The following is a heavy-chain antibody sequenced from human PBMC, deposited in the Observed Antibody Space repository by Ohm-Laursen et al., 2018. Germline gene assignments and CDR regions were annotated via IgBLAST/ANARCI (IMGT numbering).Heavy chain of an antibody. D-gene: IGHD6-13*01. CDR2: FYHSGGT. V-gene: IGHV4-34*11. Sequence: GTLSLTCAVYGGSFSGYYWNWIRQPPGKGLEWIGHFYHSGGTNNNPSFKSRVTISIDTSKNQVSLNLNSVTAADTAVYYCASSQSSSWYHAFDVWGQGTMVTVSS. J-gene: IGHJ3*01. CDR1: GGSFSGYY. CDR3: ASSQSSSWYHAFDV.